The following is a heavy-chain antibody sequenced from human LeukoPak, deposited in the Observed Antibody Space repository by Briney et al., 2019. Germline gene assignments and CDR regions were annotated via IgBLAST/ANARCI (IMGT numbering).Heavy chain of an antibody. CDR3: ASPAATRKAGINFDY. CDR2: INPNSGGT. CDR1: GYTFTGYY. D-gene: IGHD2-15*01. Sequence: ASVKVSCKASGYTFTGYYIHWVRQAPGQGLEWMGRINPNSGGTNYAQKFQGGVTMTRDTSISTAYMELSSLRSDDTAVYYCASPAATRKAGINFDYWGQGTLVTVSS. V-gene: IGHV1-2*06. J-gene: IGHJ4*02.